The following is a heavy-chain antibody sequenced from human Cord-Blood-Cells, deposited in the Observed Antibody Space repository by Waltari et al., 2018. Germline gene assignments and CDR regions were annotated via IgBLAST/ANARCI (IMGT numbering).Heavy chain of an antibody. CDR1: GGSFSGYY. Sequence: QVQLQQWGAGLLMPSETLSLTCAVYGGSFSGYYWSWIRQPPGKGLEWIGEINHSGSTNYNPSLKSRVTISVDTSKNQFSLKLSSVTAADTAVYYCARGGGYSSDYWGQGTLVTVSS. CDR2: INHSGST. V-gene: IGHV4-34*01. CDR3: ARGGGYSSDY. J-gene: IGHJ4*02. D-gene: IGHD5-18*01.